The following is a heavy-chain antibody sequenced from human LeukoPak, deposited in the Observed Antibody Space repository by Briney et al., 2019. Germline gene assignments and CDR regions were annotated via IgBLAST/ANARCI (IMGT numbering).Heavy chain of an antibody. CDR3: AGGQGYYDSSGYYYSSSDY. J-gene: IGHJ4*02. CDR1: GGTFSSYA. Sequence: ASVKVSCKASGGTFSSYAISWVRQAPGQGLEWMGRIIPILGIANYAQKFQGRVTITADKSTSTAYMELSSLRSEDTAVYYCAGGQGYYDSSGYYYSSSDYWGQGTLVTVSS. V-gene: IGHV1-69*04. CDR2: IIPILGIA. D-gene: IGHD3-22*01.